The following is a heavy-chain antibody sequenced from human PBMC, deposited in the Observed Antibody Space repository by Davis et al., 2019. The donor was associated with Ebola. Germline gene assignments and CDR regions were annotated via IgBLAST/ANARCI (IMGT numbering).Heavy chain of an antibody. Sequence: ASVKVSCKASGYTFTGYYMHWVRQAPGQGLEWMGWINPNSGGTNYAQKFQGWVTMTRDTSISTAYMELSRLRSDDPAVYYCARVQCSSTSCHFDYWGQGTLVTVSS. CDR3: ARVQCSSTSCHFDY. D-gene: IGHD2-2*01. CDR2: INPNSGGT. V-gene: IGHV1-2*04. CDR1: GYTFTGYY. J-gene: IGHJ4*02.